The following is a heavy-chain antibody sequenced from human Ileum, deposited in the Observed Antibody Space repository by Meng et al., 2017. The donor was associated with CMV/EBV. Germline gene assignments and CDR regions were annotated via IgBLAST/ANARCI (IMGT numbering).Heavy chain of an antibody. CDR3: ARGWGWFDP. CDR1: GGSVSCGSYF. V-gene: IGHV4-61*01. D-gene: IGHD3-16*01. Sequence: LPGAASGGSVSCGSYFWRWIRQPPGKGLEWIGYIYSSGSTSYNPSLKSRVNISIDTSNIQLSLELSSVTAADKAVYYCARGWGWFDPWGQGTLVTVSS. J-gene: IGHJ5*02. CDR2: IYSSGST.